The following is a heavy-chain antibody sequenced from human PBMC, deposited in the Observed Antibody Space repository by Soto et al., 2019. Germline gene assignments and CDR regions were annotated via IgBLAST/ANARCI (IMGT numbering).Heavy chain of an antibody. CDR3: ARVPDR. V-gene: IGHV4-30-2*01. J-gene: IGHJ5*02. CDR2: IYHSGST. CDR1: GSSISSGGYS. Sequence: TSETLSLTCAVSGSSISSGGYSWSWIRQPPGKGLEWIGYIYHSGSTYYNPSLKSRVTISVDRSKNQFSLKLSSVTAADTAVYYCARVPDRWGQGTLVTVS. D-gene: IGHD2-2*01.